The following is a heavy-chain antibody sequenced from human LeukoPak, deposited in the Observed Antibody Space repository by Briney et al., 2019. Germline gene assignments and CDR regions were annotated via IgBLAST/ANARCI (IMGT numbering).Heavy chain of an antibody. D-gene: IGHD1-14*01. CDR2: INQGGSDK. CDR3: TRDRSRAEDD. CDR1: GFMFSTYW. Sequence: PGGSLRLSCAASGFMFSTYWMTWFRQAPGKGLEWVANINQGGSDKYYVDSVKGRFTISRDNANNLLYLQMNSLRGEDTAVYYCTRDRSRAEDDWGQGTLVTVSS. J-gene: IGHJ4*02. V-gene: IGHV3-7*01.